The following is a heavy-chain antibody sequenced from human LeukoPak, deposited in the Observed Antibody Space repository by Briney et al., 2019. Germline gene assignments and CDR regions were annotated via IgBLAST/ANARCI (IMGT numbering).Heavy chain of an antibody. D-gene: IGHD2-2*01. CDR3: ARSYCSSTSCYPFDAFDI. Sequence: PSETLSLTCTVSGGPISSGGYYWSWIRQPPGKGLEWIGYIYHSGSTYYNPSLKSRDTISVDRSKNQFSLKLSSVTAADTAVYYCARSYCSSTSCYPFDAFDIWGQGTMVTVSS. CDR2: IYHSGST. CDR1: GGPISSGGYY. J-gene: IGHJ3*02. V-gene: IGHV4-30-2*01.